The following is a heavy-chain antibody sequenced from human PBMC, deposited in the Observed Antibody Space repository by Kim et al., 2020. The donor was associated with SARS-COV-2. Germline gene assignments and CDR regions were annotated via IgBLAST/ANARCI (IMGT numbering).Heavy chain of an antibody. J-gene: IGHJ5*02. V-gene: IGHV4-4*01. D-gene: IGHD3-16*02. CDR2: T. Sequence: TTYTPPLKTRVHISLDKSKNQVSLRLSSVTAADTAVYSCARVDARSLIFHLWGQGTLVTVSS. CDR3: ARVDARSLIFHL.